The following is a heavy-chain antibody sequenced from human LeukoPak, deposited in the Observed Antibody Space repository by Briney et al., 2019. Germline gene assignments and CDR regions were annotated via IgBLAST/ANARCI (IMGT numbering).Heavy chain of an antibody. V-gene: IGHV4-30-2*01. D-gene: IGHD3-22*01. CDR1: GGSISSGGYY. J-gene: IGHJ4*02. CDR2: IFHSGST. CDR3: AREGGVVVILPPDY. Sequence: SETLSLTCTVSGGSISSGGYYWSWIRQPPGQGLEWIGYIFHSGSTYYNPSLKRRVTISVDRSKNQFSLKLSSVTAADTAVYYCAREGGVVVILPPDYWGQGTLVTVSS.